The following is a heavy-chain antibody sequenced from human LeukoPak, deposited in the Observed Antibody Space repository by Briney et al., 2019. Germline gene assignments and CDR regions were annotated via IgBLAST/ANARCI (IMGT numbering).Heavy chain of an antibody. CDR3: ARSNYGPEN. J-gene: IGHJ4*02. Sequence: PGGSLGLSCVTSGFSFSNYWMNWVRLAPGKGLEWVATIKADGSEEHYVDSVRGRFTVSRDNAKNSLYLQMSSLRVEDTAVYYCARSNYGPENWGQGTLVTVSS. D-gene: IGHD1-7*01. V-gene: IGHV3-7*01. CDR2: IKADGSEE. CDR1: GFSFSNYW.